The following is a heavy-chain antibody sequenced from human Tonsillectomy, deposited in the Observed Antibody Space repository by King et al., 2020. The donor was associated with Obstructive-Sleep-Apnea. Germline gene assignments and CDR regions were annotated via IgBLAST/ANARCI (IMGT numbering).Heavy chain of an antibody. CDR3: ARLSTYSTGWYTDY. CDR2: IYYSGST. V-gene: IGHV4-59*08. CDR1: GGSISTYY. Sequence: QLQESGPGLVKPSETLSLSCTVSGGSISTYYWSWIRQPPGKGLEWIGYIYYSGSTNYNPSLKSRVTISVDTSRNQFSLNLNSVTAANTAGYYCARLSTYSTGWYTDYWGQGTLVTVSA. J-gene: IGHJ4*02. D-gene: IGHD6-19*01.